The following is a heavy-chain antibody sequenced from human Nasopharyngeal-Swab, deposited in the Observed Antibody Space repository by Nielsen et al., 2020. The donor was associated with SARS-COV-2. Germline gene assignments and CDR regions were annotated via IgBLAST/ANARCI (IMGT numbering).Heavy chain of an antibody. Sequence: ASVKVSCKASGYTFTSYYMHWVRQAPGQGLEWTGIINPSGGSTSYAQKFQGRVTMTRDTSTSTVYMELSSLRSEDTAVYYCARDAHDYVWGSYPWDYWGQGTLVTVSS. CDR3: ARDAHDYVWGSYPWDY. J-gene: IGHJ4*02. D-gene: IGHD3-16*02. CDR2: INPSGGST. CDR1: GYTFTSYY. V-gene: IGHV1-46*01.